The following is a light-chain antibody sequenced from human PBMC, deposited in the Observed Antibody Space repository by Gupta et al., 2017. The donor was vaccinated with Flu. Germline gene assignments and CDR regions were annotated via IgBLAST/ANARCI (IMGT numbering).Light chain of an antibody. CDR3: QQSYSTIAYS. CDR1: QSISSY. CDR2: AAS. J-gene: IGKJ2*03. Sequence: IKMPQSPSSLPASVGDRVTITCRASQSISSYLNWYQQKPGKAPKLLIYAASGLQSGVPSRFSGSGFGTDFTLTISSLQPEDFPTYYCQQSYSTIAYSFGQGTKLEIK. V-gene: IGKV1-39*01.